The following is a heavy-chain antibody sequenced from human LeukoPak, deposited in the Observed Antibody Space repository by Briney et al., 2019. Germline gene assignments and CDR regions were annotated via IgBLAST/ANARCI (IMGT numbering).Heavy chain of an antibody. CDR3: ARDRTGSY. CDR1: GFTFSSYS. V-gene: IGHV3-48*04. CDR2: ISRSGSTK. J-gene: IGHJ4*02. Sequence: GGSLRLSCAASGFTFSSYSMNWVRQAPGKGLEWVSSISRSGSTKYYADSVKGRFTISRDNAKNSLFLQMNSLRAEDTAVYYCARDRTGSYWGQGTLVTVSS.